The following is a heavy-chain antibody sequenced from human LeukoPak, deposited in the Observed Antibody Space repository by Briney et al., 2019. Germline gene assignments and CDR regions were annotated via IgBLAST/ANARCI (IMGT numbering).Heavy chain of an antibody. CDR1: VFTFSSYA. J-gene: IGHJ4*02. V-gene: IGHV3-23*01. D-gene: IGHD2-15*01. Sequence: GGSQRLSCAASVFTFSSYAMSWVRQAPGKGLEGVSAISCRGCSTYYADSVKGRFTISRENSKNTLYLQMNSLRAEDTAVYYCAMNPRGYCSGGSCYSDYWGQGTLVTVSS. CDR3: AMNPRGYCSGGSCYSDY. CDR2: ISCRGCST.